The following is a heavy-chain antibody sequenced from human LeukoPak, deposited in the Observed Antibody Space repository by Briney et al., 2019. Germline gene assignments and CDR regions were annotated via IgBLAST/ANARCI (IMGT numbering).Heavy chain of an antibody. CDR2: INHRGST. J-gene: IGHJ3*02. D-gene: IGHD4-23*01. CDR1: GGSFSGYY. V-gene: IGHV4-34*01. Sequence: SETLSLTCAVSGGSFSGYYWSWIRQPPGKGLEWIGEINHRGSTNYNPSLKSRVTISVDTSKNQFSLKLSSVTAADTAVYYCARGRVVTRAFDIWGQGTMVTVSS. CDR3: ARGRVVTRAFDI.